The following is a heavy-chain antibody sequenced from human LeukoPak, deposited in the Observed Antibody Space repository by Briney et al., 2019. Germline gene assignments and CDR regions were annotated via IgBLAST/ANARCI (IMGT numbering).Heavy chain of an antibody. J-gene: IGHJ6*03. CDR3: ARDRGPYYYYYYMDV. CDR2: INPNSGGT. Sequence: ASVTVSCKASGYTFIDYYMHWVRQAPGQGLEWMGWINPNSGGTNYAQKFQGRVTMTRDTSISTAYMELSRLRSDDTAVYYCARDRGPYYYYYYMDVWGKGTTVTVSS. V-gene: IGHV1-2*02. D-gene: IGHD5-24*01. CDR1: GYTFIDYY.